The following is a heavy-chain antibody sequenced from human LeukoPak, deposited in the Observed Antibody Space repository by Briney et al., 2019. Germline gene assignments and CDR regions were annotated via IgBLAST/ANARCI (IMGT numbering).Heavy chain of an antibody. J-gene: IGHJ4*02. CDR3: ARDQNVGYGDYFYYFDY. CDR2: IWYDGSNK. CDR1: GFTFSSYG. D-gene: IGHD4-17*01. Sequence: SGGSLRLSCAASGFTFSSYGMHWGRQAPGKGLEWVAVIWYDGSNKYYVDSVKGRFTISRDNSKNTLYLQMNSLRAEDTAVYYCARDQNVGYGDYFYYFDYWGQGTLVTVSS. V-gene: IGHV3-33*01.